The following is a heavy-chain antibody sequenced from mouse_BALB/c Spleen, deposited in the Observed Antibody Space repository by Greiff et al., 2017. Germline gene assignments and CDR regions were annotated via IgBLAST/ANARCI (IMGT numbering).Heavy chain of an antibody. D-gene: IGHD2-10*02. J-gene: IGHJ3*01. Sequence: EVKLVESGPELVKPGASVKISCKTSGYTFTEYTMHWVKQSHGKSLEWIGGINPNNGGTSYNQKFKGKATLTVDKSSSTAYMELRSLTSEDSAVYYCARKEYGNYWFAYWGQGTLVTVSA. CDR3: ARKEYGNYWFAY. CDR2: INPNNGGT. CDR1: GYTFTEYT. V-gene: IGHV1-18*01.